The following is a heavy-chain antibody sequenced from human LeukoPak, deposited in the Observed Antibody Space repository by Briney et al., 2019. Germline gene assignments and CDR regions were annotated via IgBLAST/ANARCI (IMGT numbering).Heavy chain of an antibody. V-gene: IGHV4-59*01. CDR2: IYYSGST. CDR1: GGSISSYY. CDR3: ARGYGYLDY. D-gene: IGHD4-17*01. J-gene: IGHJ4*02. Sequence: SETLSLTCTVSGGSISSYYWSWIRQPPGKGLEWLGNIYYSGSTNYKPSLKSRLTISLDTSKNQFSLKLSSVTAADTAVYYCARGYGYLDYWGQGTLVTVSS.